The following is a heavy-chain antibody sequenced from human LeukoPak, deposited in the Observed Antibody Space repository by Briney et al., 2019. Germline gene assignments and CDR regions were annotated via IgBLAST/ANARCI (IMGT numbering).Heavy chain of an antibody. Sequence: GGSLRLSCAASGFTFSSYWMSWVRQAPGEGLEWVANIKQDGSEKYYVDSVKGRFTISRDNAKNSLYLQMNSLRAEDTAVYYCARARYNWNDVADYWGQGTLVTVSS. D-gene: IGHD1-1*01. CDR2: IKQDGSEK. V-gene: IGHV3-7*03. CDR1: GFTFSSYW. J-gene: IGHJ4*02. CDR3: ARARYNWNDVADY.